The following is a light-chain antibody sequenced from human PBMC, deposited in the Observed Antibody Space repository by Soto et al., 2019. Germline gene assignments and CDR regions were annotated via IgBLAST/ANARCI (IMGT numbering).Light chain of an antibody. V-gene: IGKV3-20*01. J-gene: IGKJ1*01. Sequence: EMVLTQSPATLSLSKGERATLSCRASQSVSSYLAWYQQKPGQAPRLLIYDASTRATGIPARFSGSGSGTDFTLTISRLEPEDFAVYYCQQDGSSRWTFGQGTKVDIK. CDR2: DAS. CDR3: QQDGSSRWT. CDR1: QSVSSY.